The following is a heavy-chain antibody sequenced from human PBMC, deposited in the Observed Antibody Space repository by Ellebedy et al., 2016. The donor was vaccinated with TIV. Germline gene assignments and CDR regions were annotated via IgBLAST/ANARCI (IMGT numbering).Heavy chain of an antibody. CDR2: INPNSGGV. V-gene: IGHV1-2*02. Sequence: AASVKVSCKSSGDTVSDDYVHWVRQAPGQGLEWMGWINPNSGGVKFAQRFQGRVSMTRDTPMKTVFMQLSSLKSDDTAVYYCARGLIFRGLIITRFDPWGQGTLVTVSS. CDR1: GDTVSDDY. D-gene: IGHD3-10*01. CDR3: ARGLIFRGLIITRFDP. J-gene: IGHJ5*02.